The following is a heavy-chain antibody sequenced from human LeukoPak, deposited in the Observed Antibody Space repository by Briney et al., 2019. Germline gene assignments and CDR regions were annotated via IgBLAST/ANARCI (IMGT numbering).Heavy chain of an antibody. CDR1: GGSFSGYY. J-gene: IGHJ1*01. D-gene: IGHD3-10*01. CDR2: INHSGST. V-gene: IGHV4-34*01. CDR3: ARGRGARTGWESFQH. Sequence: PSETLSLTCVVYGGSFSGYYWSRIRQPPGKGLEWIGEINHSGSTNDNPSLKSRVTISVDTSKKQFSLKLSSVTAADTAVYYCARGRGARTGWESFQHWGQGTLVIVSS.